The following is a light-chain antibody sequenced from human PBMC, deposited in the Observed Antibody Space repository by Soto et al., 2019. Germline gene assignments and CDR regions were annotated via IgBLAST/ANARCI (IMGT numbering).Light chain of an antibody. V-gene: IGKV3-15*01. Sequence: EIVMTQSPATLSVSPGERATLSCRASPSVSSNLAWYQQKPGQAPRLLIYGASTRATGIPARFSGSGSGTEFTITISSLQSEDFAVFYCQQYNNWPPSSLTFGGGTKVEIK. CDR1: PSVSSN. J-gene: IGKJ4*01. CDR2: GAS. CDR3: QQYNNWPPSSLT.